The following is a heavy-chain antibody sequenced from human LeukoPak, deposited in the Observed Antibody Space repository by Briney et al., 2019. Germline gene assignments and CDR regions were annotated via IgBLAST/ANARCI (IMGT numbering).Heavy chain of an antibody. D-gene: IGHD1-1*01. CDR2: IYHSGST. J-gene: IGHJ3*02. CDR1: GGSISSGGYY. CDR3: ARELRTGTSLGEDDAFDI. V-gene: IGHV4-30-2*01. Sequence: SQTLSLTCTVSGGSISSGGYYWSWIRQPPGKGLEWIGYIYHSGSTYYNPSLKSRVTISVDRSKNQFSLKLSSVTAADTAVHYCARELRTGTSLGEDDAFDIWGQGTMVTVSS.